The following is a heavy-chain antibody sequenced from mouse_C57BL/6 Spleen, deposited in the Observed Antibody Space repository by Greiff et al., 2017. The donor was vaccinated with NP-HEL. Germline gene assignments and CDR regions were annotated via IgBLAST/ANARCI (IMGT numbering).Heavy chain of an antibody. CDR1: GYAFSSSW. Sequence: VQLQQSGPELVKPGASVKISCKASGYAFSSSWMNWVKQRPGKGLEWIGRIYPGDGDTNYNGKFKGKATLTADKSSSTAYMQLSSLTSEDSAVYFCARTDYGSSYPFAYWVQGTLVTVSA. CDR2: IYPGDGDT. V-gene: IGHV1-82*01. CDR3: ARTDYGSSYPFAY. J-gene: IGHJ3*01. D-gene: IGHD1-1*01.